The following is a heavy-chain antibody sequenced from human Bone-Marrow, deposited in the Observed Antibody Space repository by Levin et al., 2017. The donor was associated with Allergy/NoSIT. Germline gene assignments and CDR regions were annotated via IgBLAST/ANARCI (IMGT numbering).Heavy chain of an antibody. Sequence: GESLKISCKVSGYTLTELSMHWVRQAPGKGLEWMGGFNPEDGETIFAQMFQGRVTVTEDTSTDTAYMELSSLRSEDTAVYYCATGRTYNSNYRYYWGQGTLVTVSS. CDR1: GYTLTELS. CDR2: FNPEDGET. V-gene: IGHV1-24*01. CDR3: ATGRTYNSNYRYY. D-gene: IGHD1-7*01. J-gene: IGHJ4*02.